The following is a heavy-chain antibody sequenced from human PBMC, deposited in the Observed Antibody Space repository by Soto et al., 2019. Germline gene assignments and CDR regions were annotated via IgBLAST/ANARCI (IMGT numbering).Heavy chain of an antibody. Sequence: EVQLVESGGGLVKPGGSLRLSCAASGFTFSNAWMSWVRQAPGKGLEWVGRIKSKTDGGTTDYAAPVKGRFTISRDDSKNTLYLQMNSLKTEDTAVYYCTLGYCSMTSCPYYYSMDVWGQGTTVTVSS. V-gene: IGHV3-15*01. D-gene: IGHD2-2*01. J-gene: IGHJ6*02. CDR3: TLGYCSMTSCPYYYSMDV. CDR1: GFTFSNAW. CDR2: IKSKTDGGTT.